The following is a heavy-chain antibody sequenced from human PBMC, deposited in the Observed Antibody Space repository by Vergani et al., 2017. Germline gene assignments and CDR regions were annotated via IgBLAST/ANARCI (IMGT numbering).Heavy chain of an antibody. CDR1: GGSISSGSYY. Sequence: QVQLQESGPGLVKPSQTLSLTCTVSGGSISSGSYYWSWIRQPAGKGLEWIGRIYTSGSTNYNPSLKSRVTISVDTSKNQFSLKRSSVTAADTAVCYCAGNTIGVRGSYGMDVWGQGP. CDR3: AGNTIGVRGSYGMDV. CDR2: IYTSGST. V-gene: IGHV4-61*02. D-gene: IGHD3-10*01. J-gene: IGHJ6*02.